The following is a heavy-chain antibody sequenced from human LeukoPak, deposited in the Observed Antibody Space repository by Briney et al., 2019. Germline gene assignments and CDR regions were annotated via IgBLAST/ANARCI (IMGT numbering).Heavy chain of an antibody. CDR3: AREGVDFWSGYQTGGWFDP. Sequence: SETLSLTCAVSGGSISSNSYYWGWIRQPPGKGLEWIGSIYYSGSTYYNPPLKSRVTISVDTSKNQFSLKLSSVTAADTAVYYCAREGVDFWSGYQTGGWFDPWGQGSLVTVSS. CDR1: GGSISSNSYY. CDR2: IYYSGST. D-gene: IGHD3-3*01. J-gene: IGHJ5*02. V-gene: IGHV4-39*07.